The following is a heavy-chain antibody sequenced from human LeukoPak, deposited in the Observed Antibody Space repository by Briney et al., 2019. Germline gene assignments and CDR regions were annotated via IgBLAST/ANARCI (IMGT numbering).Heavy chain of an antibody. Sequence: KASETLSLTCTVSGGSISSYYWSWIRQPAGEGLEWIGRIYTSGSTNYNPSLKSRVTMSVDTSKNQFSLKLSSVTAADTAVYYCARLTQVFGYSYHFDYWGQGTLVTVSS. J-gene: IGHJ4*02. V-gene: IGHV4-4*07. CDR2: IYTSGST. CDR3: ARLTQVFGYSYHFDY. D-gene: IGHD5-18*01. CDR1: GGSISSYY.